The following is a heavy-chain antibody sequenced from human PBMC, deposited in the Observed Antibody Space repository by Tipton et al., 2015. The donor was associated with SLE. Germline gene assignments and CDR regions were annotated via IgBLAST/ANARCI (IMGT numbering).Heavy chain of an antibody. CDR1: GYSFTSYW. Sequence: QLVQSGAEVKKPGESLKISCKGSGYSFTSYWIGWVRQMPGKGLEWMGIIYPGDSDTRHSPSFQGQVAISADKSISTAYLQWSSLKASDTAMYYCARRVVRGVIDYWYFDLWGRGTLVTVSS. J-gene: IGHJ2*01. V-gene: IGHV5-51*03. CDR3: ARRVVRGVIDYWYFDL. D-gene: IGHD3-10*01. CDR2: IYPGDSDT.